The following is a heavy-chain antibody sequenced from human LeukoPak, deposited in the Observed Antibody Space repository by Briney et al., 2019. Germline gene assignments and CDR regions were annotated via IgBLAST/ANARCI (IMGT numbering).Heavy chain of an antibody. CDR1: GFTVSSNC. V-gene: IGHV3-66*01. D-gene: IGHD1-26*01. CDR2: IYSGGDT. CDR3: ARRSGEGYFDC. J-gene: IGHJ4*02. Sequence: GGSLRLSCAASGFTVSSNCISWVRQAPGKGLEWLSVIYSGGDTYYADSVKGRFTISIDNSKNTLYLQVNTLTAEDTAVYYCARRSGEGYFDCWGQGNLVTVSS.